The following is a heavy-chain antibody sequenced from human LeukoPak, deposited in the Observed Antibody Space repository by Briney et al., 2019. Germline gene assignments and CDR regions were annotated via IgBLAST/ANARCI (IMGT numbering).Heavy chain of an antibody. J-gene: IGHJ1*01. CDR2: IIPILGIA. CDR1: GGTFSSYT. V-gene: IGHV1-69*02. Sequence: SVKVSCKASGGTFSSYTISWVRQAPGQGLGWMGRIIPILGIANYAQKFQGRVTITADKSTSTAYMELSSLRSEDTAVYYCAMSSGYCSSTSCSRRAEYFQHWGQGTLVTVSS. CDR3: AMSSGYCSSTSCSRRAEYFQH. D-gene: IGHD2-2*01.